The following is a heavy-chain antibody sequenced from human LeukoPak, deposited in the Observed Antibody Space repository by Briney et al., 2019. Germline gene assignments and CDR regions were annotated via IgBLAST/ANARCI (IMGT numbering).Heavy chain of an antibody. Sequence: SVKVSCKASGGTFSNYAISWVRQAPGQGLEWMGAIIPIFGTANYAQKFQGRVTMTEDTSTDTAYMELSSLRSEDTAVYYCATKITHLPATASPSYYHYGMDVWGQGTTVTVSS. V-gene: IGHV1-69*06. J-gene: IGHJ6*02. CDR1: GGTFSNYA. CDR3: ATKITHLPATASPSYYHYGMDV. CDR2: IIPIFGTA. D-gene: IGHD2-2*01.